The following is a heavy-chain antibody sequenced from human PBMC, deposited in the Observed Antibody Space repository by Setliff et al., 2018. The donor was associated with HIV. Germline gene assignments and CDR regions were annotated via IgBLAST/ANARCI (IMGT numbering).Heavy chain of an antibody. Sequence: GASVKVSCKVSGYTLTELSRHWVRQAPGKGLEWMGGFDPEEGETIYAQKFQGRVTMTEDTSTDTAYMELSSLRSEDTAVYYCATFDPFYYDSSGYPRAFDIWGQGTMVTVSS. CDR2: FDPEEGET. J-gene: IGHJ3*02. V-gene: IGHV1-24*01. CDR3: ATFDPFYYDSSGYPRAFDI. CDR1: GYTLTELS. D-gene: IGHD3-22*01.